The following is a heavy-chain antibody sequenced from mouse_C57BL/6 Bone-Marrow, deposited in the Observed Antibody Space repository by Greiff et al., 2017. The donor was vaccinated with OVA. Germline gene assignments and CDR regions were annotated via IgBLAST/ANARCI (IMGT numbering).Heavy chain of an antibody. CDR2: IYPRSGNT. J-gene: IGHJ3*01. CDR1: GYTFTSYG. Sequence: VQLQESGAELARPGASVKLSCKASGYTFTSYGISWVKQRTGQGLEWIGEIYPRSGNTYYNEKFKGKATLTADKSYSTAYMELRSLHSEDSAVYFCASWYANCGCAYWGQGTMVTVSA. CDR3: ASWYANCGCAY. D-gene: IGHD2-10*02. V-gene: IGHV1-81*01.